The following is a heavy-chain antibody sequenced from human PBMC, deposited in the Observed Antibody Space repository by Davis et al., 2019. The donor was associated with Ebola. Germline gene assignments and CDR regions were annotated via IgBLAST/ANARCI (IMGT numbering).Heavy chain of an antibody. CDR2: INHSGST. Sequence: MPSETLSLTCAVYGGSFSGYYWSWIRQPPGKGLEWIGEINHSGSTNYNPSLKSRVTISVDTSKNQFSLKLSSVTAADTAVYYCARDTWYGYNYYFDYWGQGTLVTVSS. D-gene: IGHD5-24*01. V-gene: IGHV4-34*01. CDR3: ARDTWYGYNYYFDY. CDR1: GGSFSGYY. J-gene: IGHJ4*02.